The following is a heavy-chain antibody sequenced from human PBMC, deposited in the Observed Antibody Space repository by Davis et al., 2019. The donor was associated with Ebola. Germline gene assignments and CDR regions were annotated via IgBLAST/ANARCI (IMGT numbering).Heavy chain of an antibody. CDR1: GVTVSSNY. V-gene: IGHV3-7*03. CDR2: IKQDGSEK. CDR3: ARRADV. J-gene: IGHJ6*02. Sequence: GSLRLSCAASGVTVSSNYMSWVRQPPGKGLEWVANIKQDGSEKYYVDSVKGRFTISRDNAKNSLYLQMNSLRAEDTAVYYCARRADVWGQGTTVTVSS.